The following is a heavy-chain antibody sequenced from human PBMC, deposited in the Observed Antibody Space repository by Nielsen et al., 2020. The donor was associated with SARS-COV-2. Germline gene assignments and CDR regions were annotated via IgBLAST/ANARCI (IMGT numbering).Heavy chain of an antibody. V-gene: IGHV3-23*01. Sequence: GESLKISCAASGFTFSSYTLGWVRQAPGKGLEWVAGISGSGGTTDYADSAKGRFAITRDNSGNTLYLHMNSLRAEDTAVYYCTSAPRSSVTPPWDYWGQGILVTVSS. CDR3: TSAPRSSVTPPWDY. CDR1: GFTFSSYT. CDR2: ISGSGGTT. D-gene: IGHD4-17*01. J-gene: IGHJ4*02.